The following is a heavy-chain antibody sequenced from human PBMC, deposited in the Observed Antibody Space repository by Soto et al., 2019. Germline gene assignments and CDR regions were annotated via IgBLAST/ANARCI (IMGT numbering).Heavy chain of an antibody. CDR3: VRQGLGALHGRVYV. Sequence: QVHLQQSGPGLVKPSETLSLSCTISGASISNYYWSWIRQVPGKGMEWIGYVNDGWGAAYNPSLQNRVAVSLDTSKRLLSLRLTSVTDTDTAVDYSVRQGLGALHGRVYVWGQGTTFTVSS. CDR1: GASISNYY. D-gene: IGHD1-26*01. J-gene: IGHJ6*02. CDR2: VNDGWGA. V-gene: IGHV4-59*08.